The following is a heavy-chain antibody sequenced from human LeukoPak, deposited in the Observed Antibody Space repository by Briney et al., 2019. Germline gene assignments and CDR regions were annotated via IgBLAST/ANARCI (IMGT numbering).Heavy chain of an antibody. CDR2: ISYDGSNK. Sequence: PGGSLRLSCAASGFTFSSYAMHWVRQAPGKGLEWVAVISYDGSNKYYAESVNGRFTISRDNSKNKLYLQLNSLRAEDTAVYYCAREGKVPAAGFDYWGQGTLVTVSS. D-gene: IGHD2-2*01. J-gene: IGHJ4*02. CDR1: GFTFSSYA. CDR3: AREGKVPAAGFDY. V-gene: IGHV3-30*04.